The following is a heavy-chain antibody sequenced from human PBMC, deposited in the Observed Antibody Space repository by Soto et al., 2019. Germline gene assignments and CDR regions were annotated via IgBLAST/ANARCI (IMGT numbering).Heavy chain of an antibody. CDR1: GFTFSSYA. J-gene: IGHJ4*02. V-gene: IGHV3-23*01. CDR2: ISGSGGST. CDR3: AKDVSRYNWNYRDYFDY. Sequence: GGSLRLSCAASGFTFSSYAMSWVRQAPGKGLEWVSAISGSGGSTYYADSVKGRFTISRDNSKNTLYLQMNSLRAEDTAVYYCAKDVSRYNWNYRDYFDYWGQGTLVTVSS. D-gene: IGHD1-7*01.